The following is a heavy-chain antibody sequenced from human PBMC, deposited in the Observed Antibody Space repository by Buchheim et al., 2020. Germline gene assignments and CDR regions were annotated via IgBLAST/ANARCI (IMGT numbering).Heavy chain of an antibody. CDR3: ATDSGTPYYDSWSKDYKRRGAIEH. V-gene: IGHV7-4-1*02. D-gene: IGHD3-3*01. J-gene: IGHJ4*02. CDR1: GYSFMSYS. Sequence: QVQLVQSGSEVRKPGASVKISCKTSGYSFMSYSLNWVRQAPGQGLEWMGWINTNTGNPTYAQEFTGRFVFSLDTSARTAYLEISGLKADDTAVFYCATDSGTPYYDSWSKDYKRRGAIEHWGQGTL. CDR2: INTNTGNP.